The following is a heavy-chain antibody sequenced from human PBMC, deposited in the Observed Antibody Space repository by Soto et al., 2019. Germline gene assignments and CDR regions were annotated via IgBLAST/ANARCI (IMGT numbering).Heavy chain of an antibody. V-gene: IGHV3-7*01. CDR1: GFIFSNYW. CDR3: ASSAYDN. J-gene: IGHJ4*02. D-gene: IGHD6-19*01. CDR2: IKEDGSEK. Sequence: EVQLVESGGGLVQPGGSLRLSCVASGFIFSNYWMSWVRQAPGKGLEWVANIKEDGSEKYYVDSVKGRFTNSRDNAKKSLYLQMNNLRAEDTAVYYCASSAYDNWGQGTLVTVSS.